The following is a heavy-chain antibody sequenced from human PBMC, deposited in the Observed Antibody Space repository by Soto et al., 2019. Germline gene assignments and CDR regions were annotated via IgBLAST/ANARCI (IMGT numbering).Heavy chain of an antibody. CDR3: AKVKMTSGYLYQYYYYMDG. D-gene: IGHD3-10*01. CDR2: MNHNTDDT. Sequence: QVQLVQSGAEVKRPGASVKVSCKASGFSFTTYDVNWVRQATGQGLEWMGWMNHNTDDTGFAQKFQGRLTLTRDTSIDTFYMELSRLRSEDTAVYYCAKVKMTSGYLYQYYYYMDGWGKGTTVTGSS. J-gene: IGHJ6*03. V-gene: IGHV1-8*01. CDR1: GFSFTTYD.